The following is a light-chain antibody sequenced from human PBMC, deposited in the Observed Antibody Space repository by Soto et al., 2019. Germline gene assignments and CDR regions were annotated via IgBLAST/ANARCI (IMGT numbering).Light chain of an antibody. V-gene: IGKV1-5*01. CDR1: QSISSS. J-gene: IGKJ1*01. Sequence: DIQMTQSPSTLSASVGDRVSIACRASQSISSSLAWYQQKPGKAPKLLIYDASSLESGVPPRFSGSGSGTEFTLSINSLQPQDFATYYCQQYHRYSWTFGQGTKV. CDR2: DAS. CDR3: QQYHRYSWT.